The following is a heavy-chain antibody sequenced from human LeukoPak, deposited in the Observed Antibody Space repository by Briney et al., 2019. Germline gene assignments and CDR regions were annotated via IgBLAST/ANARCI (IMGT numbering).Heavy chain of an antibody. J-gene: IGHJ6*02. Sequence: ASVKVSCKASGYTFTSYDFSWVRQAPGQGLEWMGWISTYNGNTNYAQKLQGRVIMTTDTSTNTAHMELRSLRSDDTAVYYCARGSGSGTYGLDVWGQGTTVTVSS. CDR1: GYTFTSYD. CDR2: ISTYNGNT. D-gene: IGHD3-10*01. V-gene: IGHV1-18*01. CDR3: ARGSGSGTYGLDV.